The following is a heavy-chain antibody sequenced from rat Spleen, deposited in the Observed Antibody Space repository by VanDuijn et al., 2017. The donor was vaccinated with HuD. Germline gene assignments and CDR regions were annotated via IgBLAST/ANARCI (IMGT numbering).Heavy chain of an antibody. Sequence: EVQLQESGPGLVKPSQSLSLTCSVTGFSITSSYRWNWIRQFPGNKLEWMGFINSAGSTNYNPSLKSRISITRDTSRNQFFLQVNSVTTEDTATYYCAKTTVAYYYVMDAWGQGASVTVSS. J-gene: IGHJ4*01. D-gene: IGHD1-3*01. CDR1: GFSITSSYR. V-gene: IGHV3-3*01. CDR2: INSAGST. CDR3: AKTTVAYYYVMDA.